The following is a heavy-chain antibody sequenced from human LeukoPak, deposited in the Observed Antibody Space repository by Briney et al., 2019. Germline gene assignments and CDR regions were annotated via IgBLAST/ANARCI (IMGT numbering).Heavy chain of an antibody. CDR3: VRDVGVGTGIYYYFDY. D-gene: IGHD2-8*02. Sequence: GGSLRLSCAASGFTFGSYAMHWVRQAPGKGLEWVGLVSYDGGNTYYGDSVRGRFRISRDNSKNTVYLQMNSPRADDSAVYYCVRDVGVGTGIYYYFDYWGQGTLVTVSS. CDR2: VSYDGGNT. J-gene: IGHJ4*02. V-gene: IGHV3-33*01. CDR1: GFTFGSYA.